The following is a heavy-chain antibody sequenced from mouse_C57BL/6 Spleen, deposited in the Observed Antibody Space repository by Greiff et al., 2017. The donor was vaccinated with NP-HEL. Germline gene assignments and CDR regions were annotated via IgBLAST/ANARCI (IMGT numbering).Heavy chain of an antibody. CDR3: AREGGSGYAMDY. Sequence: EVQLVESGGGLVKPGGSLKLSCAASGFTFSSYAMSWVRQTPEKRLEWVATISDGGSYTYYPDNVKGRFTISRDNAKNNLYLQMSHLKSEDTAMYYCAREGGSGYAMDYWGQGTSVTVSS. CDR2: ISDGGSYT. CDR1: GFTFSSYA. D-gene: IGHD3-2*02. J-gene: IGHJ4*01. V-gene: IGHV5-4*01.